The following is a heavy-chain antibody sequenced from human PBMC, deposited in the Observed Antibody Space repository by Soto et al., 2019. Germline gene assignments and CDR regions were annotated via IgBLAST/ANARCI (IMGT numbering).Heavy chain of an antibody. V-gene: IGHV3-30*03. CDR2: ISYDGSNK. Sequence: QVQLVESGGGVVQPGRSLRLSCAASGFTFSSYGMHWVRQAPGKGLEWVAVISYDGSNKYYADSVKDRFTISRDNSKNALYLQLNSLRADNTAVYYCARPPLGYGDGSNWFDPWGQGTLVTVSS. J-gene: IGHJ5*02. CDR1: GFTFSSYG. D-gene: IGHD5-18*01. CDR3: ARPPLGYGDGSNWFDP.